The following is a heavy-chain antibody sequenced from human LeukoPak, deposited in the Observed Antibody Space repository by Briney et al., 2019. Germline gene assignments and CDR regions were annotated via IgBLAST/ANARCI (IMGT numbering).Heavy chain of an antibody. Sequence: GESLKISCKGSGYSFTSYWIGWVRQMPGKGLEWMGIIYPGDSDTRYSPSFQGQVTISADKSISTAYLRWSSLKASDTAMYYCARAPDYDILTGYYFRAYDYWGQGTLVTVSS. CDR2: IYPGDSDT. CDR3: ARAPDYDILTGYYFRAYDY. J-gene: IGHJ4*02. V-gene: IGHV5-51*01. CDR1: GYSFTSYW. D-gene: IGHD3-9*01.